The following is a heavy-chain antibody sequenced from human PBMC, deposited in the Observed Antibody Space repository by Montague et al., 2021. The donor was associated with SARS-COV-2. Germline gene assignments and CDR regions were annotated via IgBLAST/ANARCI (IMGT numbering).Heavy chain of an antibody. CDR1: GGSFSDYS. V-gene: IGHV4-34*01. Sequence: SETLSLTCAVYGGSFSDYSCCWIRQPPGTGLDWKGEINHSGSTNYNPSLKSRVTISVDTSKNQFSLKLSSVTAADTAVYYCWRFLRRVVPAATGHSERNYCSDLMYVGGKGTTGTVSS. D-gene: IGHD2-2*01. J-gene: IGHJ6*03. CDR2: INHSGST. CDR3: WRFLRRVVPAATGHSERNYCSDLMYV.